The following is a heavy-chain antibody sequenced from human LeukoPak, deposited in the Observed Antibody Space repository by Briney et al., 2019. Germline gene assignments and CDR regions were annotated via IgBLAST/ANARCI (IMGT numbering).Heavy chain of an antibody. CDR1: GYTFTCYY. CDR2: INPNSGGT. D-gene: IGHD2-2*01. V-gene: IGHV1-2*02. CDR3: ARGGRIVVVPAAPGY. Sequence: GPVKVSCKASGYTFTCYYMHWVRQAPGQGLEWMGWINPNSGGTNYAQKFQGRVTMTRDTSISTAYMELSRLRSDDTAVYCCARGGRIVVVPAAPGYWGQGTLVTVSS. J-gene: IGHJ4*02.